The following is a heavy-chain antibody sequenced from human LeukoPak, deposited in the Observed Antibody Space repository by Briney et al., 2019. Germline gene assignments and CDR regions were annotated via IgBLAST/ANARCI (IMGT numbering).Heavy chain of an antibody. CDR2: ISFSSSLI. V-gene: IGHV3-48*02. D-gene: IGHD4-17*01. J-gene: IGHJ4*02. CDR1: GFTFSSYA. CDR3: ARGETAVTSYLHF. Sequence: GGSLRLSCAASGFTFSSYAMHWVRQAPGKGLEWVSYISFSSSLIYYADSVKGRFTISRDNAKNSLYLQMNSLRDEDTAVYYCARGETAVTSYLHFRGQGTLVTVSS.